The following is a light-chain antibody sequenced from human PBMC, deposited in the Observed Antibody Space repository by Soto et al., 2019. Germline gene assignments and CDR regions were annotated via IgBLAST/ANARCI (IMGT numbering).Light chain of an antibody. Sequence: QPVLTQPASMSGSPGKSITISCTGTSSDVGGYNYVSWYRQHPGKAPKLMIYDVNNRPSGVSNRFSGSKSGNTASLTISGLQAEDEADYYCSSHSSSSTLVVFGGGTKLTVL. V-gene: IGLV2-14*03. J-gene: IGLJ2*01. CDR2: DVN. CDR3: SSHSSSSTLVV. CDR1: SSDVGGYNY.